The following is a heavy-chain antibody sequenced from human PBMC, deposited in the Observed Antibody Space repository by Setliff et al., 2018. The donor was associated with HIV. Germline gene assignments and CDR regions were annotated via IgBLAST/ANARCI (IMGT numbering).Heavy chain of an antibody. D-gene: IGHD5-18*01. Sequence: ASVKVSCKVSGYTLTELSIHWVRQAFGKGLEWMGGFDPEDGEAIYAQKFQGRVIMTEDTSTDTAYMELSSLTSGDAAVYYCATRTRWIQLSFDGIFDYWGQGTPVTV. V-gene: IGHV1-24*01. CDR1: GYTLTELS. CDR2: FDPEDGEA. J-gene: IGHJ4*02. CDR3: ATRTRWIQLSFDGIFDY.